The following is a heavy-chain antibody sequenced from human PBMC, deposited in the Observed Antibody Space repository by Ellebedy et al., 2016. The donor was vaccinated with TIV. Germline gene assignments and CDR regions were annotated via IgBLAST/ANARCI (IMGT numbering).Heavy chain of an antibody. Sequence: GESLKISXAVSGFSFSNAWMAWARQAPGKGLEWVGHINSGGTANYAAPVKGRFTISRDDSKNTVYLQMNSLKTEDTAVYYCTGSFLGHWGQGTLVTVSS. J-gene: IGHJ5*02. CDR3: TGSFLGH. CDR1: GFSFSNAW. D-gene: IGHD2/OR15-2a*01. V-gene: IGHV3-15*01. CDR2: INSGGTA.